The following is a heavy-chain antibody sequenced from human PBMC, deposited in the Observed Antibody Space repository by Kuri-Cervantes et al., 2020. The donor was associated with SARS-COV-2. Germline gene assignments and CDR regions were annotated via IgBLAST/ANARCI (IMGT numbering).Heavy chain of an antibody. CDR3: ASGVTTGAYNWFDP. J-gene: IGHJ5*02. Sequence: ASVKVSCKASGYTFTSYAMHWVRQAPGQRLEWMGWSNAGNGNTKYSQEFQGRVTITRDTSASTAYMELSSLRSEDTAVYYCASGVTTGAYNWFDPWGQGTLVTVSS. CDR1: GYTFTSYA. D-gene: IGHD4-11*01. CDR2: SNAGNGNT. V-gene: IGHV1-3*01.